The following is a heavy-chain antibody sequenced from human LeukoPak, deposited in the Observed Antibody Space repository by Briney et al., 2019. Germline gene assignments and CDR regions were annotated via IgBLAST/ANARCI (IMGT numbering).Heavy chain of an antibody. D-gene: IGHD6-13*01. CDR2: ISYDGSNK. CDR1: GFTFSSYA. V-gene: IGHV3-30*04. Sequence: QPGGSLRLSCAASGFTFSSYAMHWVRQAPGKGLEWVAVISYDGSNKYYADSVKGRFTISRDNSKNTLYLQMNSLRAEDTAVYYCASSMAAANYGMDVWGQGTTVTVSS. CDR3: ASSMAAANYGMDV. J-gene: IGHJ6*02.